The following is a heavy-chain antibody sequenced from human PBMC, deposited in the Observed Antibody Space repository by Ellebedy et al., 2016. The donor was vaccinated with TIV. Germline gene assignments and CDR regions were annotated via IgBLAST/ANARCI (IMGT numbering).Heavy chain of an antibody. CDR2: INHSGST. J-gene: IGHJ3*02. CDR1: GGSFSGYY. CDR3: ARVVWQQPVSYAFDI. Sequence: MPSETLSLTYAVYGGSFSGYYWSWIRQPPGKGLEWIGEINHSGSTNYNPSLKSRVTISVDTSKNQFSLKLSYVTAADTAVYYCARVVWQQPVSYAFDIWGQGTMVTVSS. D-gene: IGHD6-13*01. V-gene: IGHV4-34*01.